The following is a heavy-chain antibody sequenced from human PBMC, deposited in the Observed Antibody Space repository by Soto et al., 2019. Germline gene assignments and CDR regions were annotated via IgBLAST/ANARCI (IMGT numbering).Heavy chain of an antibody. CDR2: IYYSGST. CDR1: GGSISSSSYY. V-gene: IGHV4-39*01. Sequence: SETLSLTCTVSGGSISSSSYYWGWIRQSPWKGLEWIGSIYYSGSTYYNPSLKSRVTISVDTSKNQFSLKLSSVTAADTAVYYCARPDGDYVGYWGQGTLVTVSS. D-gene: IGHD4-17*01. CDR3: ARPDGDYVGY. J-gene: IGHJ4*02.